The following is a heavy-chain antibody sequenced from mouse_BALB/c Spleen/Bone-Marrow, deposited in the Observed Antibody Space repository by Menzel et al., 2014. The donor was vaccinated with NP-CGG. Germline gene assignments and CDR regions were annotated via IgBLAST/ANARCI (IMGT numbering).Heavy chain of an antibody. CDR1: GFTFSDYY. Sequence: DVKLVESGGGLVKPGGSLKLSCAASGFTFSDYYMYWVRQTPEKRLEWVATISDGGSYTYYPDSVKGRFTIFRDNAKNNLYLQMSSLKSEDTAMYYCARGSSYFDYWGQGTTLTVSS. CDR3: ARGSSYFDY. D-gene: IGHD1-1*01. CDR2: ISDGGSYT. J-gene: IGHJ2*01. V-gene: IGHV5-4*02.